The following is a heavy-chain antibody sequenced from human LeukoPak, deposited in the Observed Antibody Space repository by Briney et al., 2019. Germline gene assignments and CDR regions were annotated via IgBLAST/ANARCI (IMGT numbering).Heavy chain of an antibody. D-gene: IGHD4-17*01. CDR1: GGSISSYY. CDR3: ARHEVGAYAFDY. Sequence: SETLSLTCTVSGGSISSYYWSWIRQPPGKGLEWIGYIYYSGSTNYNPSLKSRVTISVDTSKNQFSLKLSSVTAADTAVYYCARHEVGAYAFDYWGQGTLVTVSS. J-gene: IGHJ4*02. V-gene: IGHV4-59*08. CDR2: IYYSGST.